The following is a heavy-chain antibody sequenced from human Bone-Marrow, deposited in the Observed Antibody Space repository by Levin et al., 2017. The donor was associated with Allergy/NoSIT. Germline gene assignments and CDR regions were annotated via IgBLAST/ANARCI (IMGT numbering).Heavy chain of an antibody. J-gene: IGHJ5*02. CDR2: IRYDGSNK. D-gene: IGHD2-8*01. Sequence: PGGSLRLSCAASGFTFSSYDMHWARQSPGKGLEWVAVIRYDGSNKDYADSVKGRFTISRDNSKNTLFLQMNGLRAEDTAVYYCARDRLESVGALMVEHNNWFDPWGQGTLVTVSS. CDR1: GFTFSSYD. V-gene: IGHV3-33*01. CDR3: ARDRLESVGALMVEHNNWFDP.